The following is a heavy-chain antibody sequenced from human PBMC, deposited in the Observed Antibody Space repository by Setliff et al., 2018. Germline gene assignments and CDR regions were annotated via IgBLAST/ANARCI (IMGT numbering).Heavy chain of an antibody. J-gene: IGHJ5*02. V-gene: IGHV4-59*10. D-gene: IGHD1-1*01. CDR1: DGAFSTYY. CDR3: ARTTGSTHNWLDP. CDR2: ISTSGNT. Sequence: PSETLSLTCDVYDGAFSTYYWTWIRQPAGKGLEWIGRISTSGNTNYNPSLKSRVTVSLDTSKNQFSLILRSVTAADTAVYYCARTTGSTHNWLDPWGPGTLVTVSS.